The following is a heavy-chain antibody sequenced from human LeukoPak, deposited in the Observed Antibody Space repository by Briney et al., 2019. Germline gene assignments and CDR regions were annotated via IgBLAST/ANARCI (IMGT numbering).Heavy chain of an antibody. Sequence: GGSLRLSCAASGFTFSSYSMNWVRQAPGKGLEWVSYISSSSSTIYYADSVKGRFAISRDNAKNSLYLQMNSLRAEDTAVYYCARDRGSYSSGFDYWGQGTLVAVSS. CDR1: GFTFSSYS. J-gene: IGHJ4*02. CDR2: ISSSSSTI. CDR3: ARDRGSYSSGFDY. V-gene: IGHV3-48*04. D-gene: IGHD3-10*01.